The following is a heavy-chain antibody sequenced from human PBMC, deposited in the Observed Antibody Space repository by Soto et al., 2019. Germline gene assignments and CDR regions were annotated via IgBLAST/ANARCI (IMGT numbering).Heavy chain of an antibody. CDR1: GFTFSDYG. J-gene: IGHJ4*02. CDR2: MSYDGSNK. D-gene: IGHD2-8*01. Sequence: FLRLSCAASGFTFSDYGMHWVRQAPGKGLEWVAVMSYDGSNKYYADSVKGRFTISRDNSKSTLYLQMNKLRDEDTAVYYCAKVREDIVLLVALGYWGQGTQVTVS. V-gene: IGHV3-30*18. CDR3: AKVREDIVLLVALGY.